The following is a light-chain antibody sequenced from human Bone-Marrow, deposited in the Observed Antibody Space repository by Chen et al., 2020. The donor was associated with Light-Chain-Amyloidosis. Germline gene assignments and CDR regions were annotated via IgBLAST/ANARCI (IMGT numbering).Light chain of an antibody. J-gene: IGLJ2*01. V-gene: IGLV3-25*03. CDR3: QSADSSGTYEVI. CDR2: RDT. CDR1: DLPTKY. Sequence: SSELTQPPSLSVSPGQTARITCSGDDLPTKYAYWYQQQPGQAPVLVIHRDTERPSGISERFSGASAGTKATLTISGVKAEDEADDHCQSADSSGTYEVIFGGGTKLTVL.